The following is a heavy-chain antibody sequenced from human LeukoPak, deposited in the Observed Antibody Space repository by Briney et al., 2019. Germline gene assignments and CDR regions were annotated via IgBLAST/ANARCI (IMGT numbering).Heavy chain of an antibody. J-gene: IGHJ5*02. CDR2: IYYSGST. CDR3: ARDHIAGGWYGYNWFDP. D-gene: IGHD6-19*01. Sequence: SETLSLTCTVSGGSISSSSYYWGWIRQPPGKGLEWIGSIYYSGSTYYNPSLKSRVTISVDTSKNQFSLKLSSVTAADTAVYYCARDHIAGGWYGYNWFDPWGQGTLVTVSS. CDR1: GGSISSSSYY. V-gene: IGHV4-39*07.